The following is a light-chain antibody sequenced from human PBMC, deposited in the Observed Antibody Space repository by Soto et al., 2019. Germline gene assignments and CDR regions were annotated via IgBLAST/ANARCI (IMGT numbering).Light chain of an antibody. CDR1: QGIGNS. CDR2: AAS. Sequence: IQMTQSPSSLSASAGDRVIITCRASQGIGNSLAWYQQKAGRAPKLLMHAASTLLSGLPSRFSGSGSGTVFTPTISRVHPEDVATYYYQRNDSAPRTFGQGTKVEIK. V-gene: IGKV1-27*01. J-gene: IGKJ1*01. CDR3: QRNDSAPRT.